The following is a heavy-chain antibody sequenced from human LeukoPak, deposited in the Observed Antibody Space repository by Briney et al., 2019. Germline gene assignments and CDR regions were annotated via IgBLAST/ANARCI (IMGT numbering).Heavy chain of an antibody. CDR3: AKDAYLGSNWLDP. CDR2: ISGSRGTT. V-gene: IGHV3-23*01. Sequence: GGSLRLSCAASGFTFSSYAMSWVRQAPGKGLEWVSAISGSRGTTYYADSVKGRFTISRDNSKNTLYLQMNRLRAEDTAVYYCAKDAYLGSNWLDPWGQGTLVAVSS. D-gene: IGHD7-27*01. CDR1: GFTFSSYA. J-gene: IGHJ5*02.